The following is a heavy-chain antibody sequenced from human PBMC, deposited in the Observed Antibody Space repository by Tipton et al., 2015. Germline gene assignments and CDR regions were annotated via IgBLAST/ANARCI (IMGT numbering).Heavy chain of an antibody. CDR1: GGSISSAGYS. CDR3: ARARSVTTDELAF. CDR2: IYYRGGA. D-gene: IGHD4-17*01. Sequence: TLSLTCSVSGGSISSAGYSWNWIRQHPGKGLEWIGYIYYRGGAYYNPSLGSRLSMSIDASKNHFSLKLVSVSAADTAIYYCARARSVTTDELAFWGQGTLVTVSS. V-gene: IGHV4-31*03. J-gene: IGHJ4*02.